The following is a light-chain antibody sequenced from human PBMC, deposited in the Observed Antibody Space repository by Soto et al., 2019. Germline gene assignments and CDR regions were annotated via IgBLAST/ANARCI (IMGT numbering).Light chain of an antibody. CDR2: KAS. CDR3: QNYNSYSEA. Sequence: DVHVIRSPSSLERVGGERVTITGWASQPISSWLAWYQQKPGKAPKLLIYKASTLKSGVPSRFSGSGSRTEFSLAISSLRPDDFATYYCQNYNSYSEAFGQGTKVDIK. J-gene: IGKJ1*01. CDR1: QPISSW. V-gene: IGKV1-5*03.